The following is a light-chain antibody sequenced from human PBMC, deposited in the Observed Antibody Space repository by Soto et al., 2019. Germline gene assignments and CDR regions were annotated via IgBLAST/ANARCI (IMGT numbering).Light chain of an antibody. V-gene: IGLV2-14*01. CDR2: QVS. CDR1: SSDIGAYNS. Sequence: QSVLTQPASVSGSPGQSITISCTGTSSDIGAYNSVSWYQQHPGKAPKLIIFQVSFRPSAVSDRFSGSKSDNTASLTISGLQTEDEADYYCLSSTASSTFVFGTGTKVTVL. J-gene: IGLJ1*01. CDR3: LSSTASSTFV.